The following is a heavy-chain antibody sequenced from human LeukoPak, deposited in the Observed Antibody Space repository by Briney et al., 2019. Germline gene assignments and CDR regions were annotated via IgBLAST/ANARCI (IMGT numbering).Heavy chain of an antibody. V-gene: IGHV3-23*01. D-gene: IGHD6-19*01. CDR2: ISGSGDNT. CDR3: AKRSGYTTGWFFDF. Sequence: GGSLKLSCAASGFSFSSYAMSWVRQAPGKGLEWVSSISGSGDNTYYAESVKGRFTISRDNSKNTLFLQMNSLRAEDTAVFYCAKRSGYTTGWFFDFWGQGTLVTISS. CDR1: GFSFSSYA. J-gene: IGHJ4*02.